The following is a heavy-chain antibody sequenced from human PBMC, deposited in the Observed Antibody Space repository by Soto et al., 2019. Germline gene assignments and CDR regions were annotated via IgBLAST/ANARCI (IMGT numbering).Heavy chain of an antibody. D-gene: IGHD3-10*01. CDR2: ISAYKGNT. V-gene: IGHV1-18*01. CDR1: GYTVTSYG. J-gene: IGHJ6*02. Sequence: VKVSCKAYGYTVTSYGISLVRQSPGQGLEWMGWISAYKGNTNYAKKLKGRVKITAEKSTSTAYMELSSLRSEDTAVYYCARTFGMVRRNHGMDVWAQGTTVTVSS. CDR3: ARTFGMVRRNHGMDV.